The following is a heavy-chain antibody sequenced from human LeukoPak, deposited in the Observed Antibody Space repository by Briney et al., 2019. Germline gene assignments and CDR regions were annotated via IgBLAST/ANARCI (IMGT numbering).Heavy chain of an antibody. CDR3: ATSGIWTPEYFQH. CDR2: IIPIFGTA. D-gene: IGHD1-26*01. J-gene: IGHJ1*01. Sequence: ASVKVSCKASGGTFSSYAISWVRQAPGQGLEWMGGIIPIFGTANYAQKFQGRVTITADESTSTAYMELGTLRSDDTAVYYCATSGIWTPEYFQHWGQGTLVTVSS. CDR1: GGTFSSYA. V-gene: IGHV1-69*13.